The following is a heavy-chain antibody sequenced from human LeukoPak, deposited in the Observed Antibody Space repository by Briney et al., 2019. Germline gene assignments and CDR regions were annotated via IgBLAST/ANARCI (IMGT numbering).Heavy chain of an antibody. V-gene: IGHV3-23*01. CDR3: AKNLWLQLRFLCDY. CDR2: ISGSGGST. J-gene: IGHJ4*02. D-gene: IGHD5-24*01. Sequence: GGSLRLSCAASGFTFSSYGMSWVRQAPGKGLEWVSAISGSGGSTYYADSVKGRFTISRDNSKNTLYLQMNSLRAEDTAVYYCAKNLWLQLRFLCDYWGQGALVTVSS. CDR1: GFTFSSYG.